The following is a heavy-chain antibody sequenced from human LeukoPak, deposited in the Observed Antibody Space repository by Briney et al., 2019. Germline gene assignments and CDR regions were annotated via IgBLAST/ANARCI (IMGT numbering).Heavy chain of an antibody. CDR2: ITSSSSTI. V-gene: IGHV3-48*02. CDR1: XXXXXSXN. CDR3: AREYSSSSGSVSDY. D-gene: IGHD6-6*01. Sequence: GGSLRLSXXAXXXXXXSXNMNWVRQAPGKGLEWVSYITSSSSTIYYADSVKGRFTISRDNAKNSLYLQMNSLRDEDTAVYYCAREYSSSSGSVSDYWGQGTLVTVSS. J-gene: IGHJ4*02.